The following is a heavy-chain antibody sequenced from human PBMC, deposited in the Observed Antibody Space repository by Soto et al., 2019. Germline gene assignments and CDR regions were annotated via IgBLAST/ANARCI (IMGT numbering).Heavy chain of an antibody. CDR2: IFSSGES. J-gene: IGHJ4*02. CDR1: GFTVSSTY. Sequence: PXESLRLSCAASGFTVSSTYMSWVRQAPGKGLEWVSIIFSSGESFYADSVKGRFTISRDSSDNTVYLQMNSLKAEDTAVYYCARGGIGMVRTFDHWGQGTLVTVSS. V-gene: IGHV3-53*01. CDR3: ARGGIGMVRTFDH. D-gene: IGHD3-10*01.